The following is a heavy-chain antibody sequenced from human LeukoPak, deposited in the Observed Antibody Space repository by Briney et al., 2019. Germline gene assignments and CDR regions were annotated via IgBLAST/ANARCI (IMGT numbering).Heavy chain of an antibody. D-gene: IGHD6-19*01. Sequence: GGSLRLSCAASGFTFSSYSMNWVRQAPGKGLEWVSYISSSSSTIYYADSVKGRFTISRDNSKNTLYLQMNSLRAEDTAVYYCARDRGISSGWFDYWGQGTLVTVSS. J-gene: IGHJ4*02. CDR2: ISSSSSTI. CDR3: ARDRGISSGWFDY. V-gene: IGHV3-48*01. CDR1: GFTFSSYS.